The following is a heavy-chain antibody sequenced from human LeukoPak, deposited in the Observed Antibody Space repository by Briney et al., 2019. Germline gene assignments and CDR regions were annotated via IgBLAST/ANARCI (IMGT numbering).Heavy chain of an antibody. V-gene: IGHV4-39*07. Sequence: SETLSLTCTVSGGSISSSSYYWGWIRQPPGKGLEWIGSIYYSGSTNYNPSLKSRVTISVDTSKNQFSLKLSSVTAADTAVYYCARVLSGWYFGGAYYFDYWGQGTLVTVSS. CDR1: GGSISSSSYY. CDR2: IYYSGST. D-gene: IGHD6-19*01. CDR3: ARVLSGWYFGGAYYFDY. J-gene: IGHJ4*02.